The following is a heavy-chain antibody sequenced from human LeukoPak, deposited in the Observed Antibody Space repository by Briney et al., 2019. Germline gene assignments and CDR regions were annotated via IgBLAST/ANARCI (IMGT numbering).Heavy chain of an antibody. Sequence: GGSLRLYCVVSRLTFSGYWMRWVRQAPGKGLEWVAAINKDGSEKRYVDSVEGRFTISRDNARNSVYLQMTSLGAEDTAVYYCATYTQHFGAPGGADYWGLGALVTVSS. CDR3: ATYTQHFGAPGGADY. V-gene: IGHV3-7*03. D-gene: IGHD2-8*02. CDR1: RLTFSGYW. J-gene: IGHJ4*02. CDR2: INKDGSEK.